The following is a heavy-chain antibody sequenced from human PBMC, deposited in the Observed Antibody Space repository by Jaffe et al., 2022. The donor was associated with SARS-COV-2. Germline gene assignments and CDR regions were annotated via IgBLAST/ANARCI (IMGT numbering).Heavy chain of an antibody. D-gene: IGHD1-26*01. CDR2: MYYSGST. V-gene: IGHV4-59*01. CDR3: ARAYRGGTFDI. CDR1: GGSIDNYY. J-gene: IGHJ3*02. Sequence: QVLLQESGPGLVKPSETLSLTCTVSGGSIDNYYWSWIRQPPGKGLEWIGNMYYSGSTNYNPSLKSRVTISLDTSKKQFSLKLTSVTAADTAVYYCARAYRGGTFDIWGQGTMVTVS.